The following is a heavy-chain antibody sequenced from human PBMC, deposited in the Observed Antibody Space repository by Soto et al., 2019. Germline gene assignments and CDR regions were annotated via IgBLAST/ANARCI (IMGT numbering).Heavy chain of an antibody. CDR2: INAGNGNT. Sequence: ASVKVSCKASGYTFTSKAIHWVRQAPGQRLEWLGWINAGNGNTKYSQKFQGRVTISRDISASTVYMEMSSLTSEDTAVYYCARAGSSPPGNWFDSWGQGTLVTVSS. CDR3: ARAGSSPPGNWFDS. CDR1: GYTFTSKA. V-gene: IGHV1-3*01. J-gene: IGHJ5*01. D-gene: IGHD6-6*01.